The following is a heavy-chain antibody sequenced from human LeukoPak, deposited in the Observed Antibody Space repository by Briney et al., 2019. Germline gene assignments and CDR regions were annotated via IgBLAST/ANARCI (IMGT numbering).Heavy chain of an antibody. CDR1: GFSFSTYS. J-gene: IGHJ6*02. V-gene: IGHV3-30-3*01. Sequence: GRSLRLSCAASGFSFSTYSMHWVRQAPGKGLEWVMAISNDGSQEYYADSVKGRFTISRDNSKNTLYLQMNSLRPEDTAVFYRVRELYNYGMDVWGQGTTVTV. CDR2: ISNDGSQE. CDR3: VRELYNYGMDV.